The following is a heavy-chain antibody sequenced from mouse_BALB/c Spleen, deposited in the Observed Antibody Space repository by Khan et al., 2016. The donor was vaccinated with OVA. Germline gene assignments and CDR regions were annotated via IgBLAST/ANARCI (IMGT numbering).Heavy chain of an antibody. Sequence: VELVESGPGLVAPSQSLSITCTVSGFSLTGFGINWVRQPPGKGLEWLGMIWGDGSTDYNSALKSRLSISKDNSTSQVFLKMNSLQTDDTDGYYCAREVRLGGFAYWGQGTLVTVSA. D-gene: IGHD1-2*01. V-gene: IGHV2-6-7*01. J-gene: IGHJ3*01. CDR2: IWGDGST. CDR3: AREVRLGGFAY. CDR1: GFSLTGFG.